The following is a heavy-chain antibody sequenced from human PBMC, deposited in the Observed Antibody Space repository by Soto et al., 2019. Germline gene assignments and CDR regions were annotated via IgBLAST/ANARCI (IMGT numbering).Heavy chain of an antibody. J-gene: IGHJ5*02. V-gene: IGHV3-74*03. D-gene: IGHD2-21*01. CDR1: GLTFRSYW. Sequence: EVQLVESGGGLVQPGESLRLSCAASGLTFRSYWMHWVRQAPGKGLVWVSRINTDGSVAMYVDSVKGRFTISRDNAKNTLYLHMNSLRAEDTAVYYCVRDMQLWRLDPWGRGTLVTVSS. CDR2: INTDGSVA. CDR3: VRDMQLWRLDP.